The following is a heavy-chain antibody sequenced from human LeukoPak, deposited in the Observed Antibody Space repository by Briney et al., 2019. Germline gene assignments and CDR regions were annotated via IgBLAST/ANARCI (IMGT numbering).Heavy chain of an antibody. CDR2: ISSSSSYI. V-gene: IGHV3-21*04. J-gene: IGHJ3*02. CDR3: AKGDSPSGVLRYFDWSAFDI. Sequence: GGSLRLSCAASGFSFSSFGMHWVRQAPGKGLEWVSSISSSSSYIYYADSVKGRFTISRDNAKDSLYLQMNSLRAEDTALYYCAKGDSPSGVLRYFDWSAFDIWGQGTMVTVSS. CDR1: GFSFSSFG. D-gene: IGHD3-9*01.